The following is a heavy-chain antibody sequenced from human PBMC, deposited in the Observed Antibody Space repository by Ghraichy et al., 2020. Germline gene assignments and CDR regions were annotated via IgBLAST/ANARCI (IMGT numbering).Heavy chain of an antibody. D-gene: IGHD2-21*02. CDR1: GFTFSSYA. CDR2: ISGSGGST. V-gene: IGHV3-23*01. CDR3: AKDLVVVTALSPHWFDP. J-gene: IGHJ5*02. Sequence: LSLTCAASGFTFSSYAMSWVRQAPGKGLEWVSAISGSGGSTYYADSVKGRFTISRDNSKNTLYLQMNSLRAEDTAVYYCAKDLVVVTALSPHWFDPWGQGTLVTVSS.